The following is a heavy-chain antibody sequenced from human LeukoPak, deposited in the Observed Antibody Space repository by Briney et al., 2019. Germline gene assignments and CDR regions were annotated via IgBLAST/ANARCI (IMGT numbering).Heavy chain of an antibody. CDR3: AHNGLYH. CDR2: NYWNDDQ. Sequence: SGPTLAQPTQPLTLTCTLSGFSLRTGGVGVAWMRQSPVQAPEWLAVNYWNDDQRYSPSLKSRLTITKDTSKNQVVLTMTNMDPADTATYHCAHNGLYHWGQGTLVTVSS. J-gene: IGHJ5*02. D-gene: IGHD2-2*03. CDR1: GFSLRTGGVG. V-gene: IGHV2-5*01.